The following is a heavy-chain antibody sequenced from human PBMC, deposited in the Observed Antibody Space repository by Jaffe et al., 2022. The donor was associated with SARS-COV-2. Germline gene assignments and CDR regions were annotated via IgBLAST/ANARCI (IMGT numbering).Heavy chain of an antibody. CDR2: IKDDGSEK. V-gene: IGHV3-7*01. CDR3: ARGTIAVAGLDH. CDR1: GFTFSNYW. D-gene: IGHD6-13*01. Sequence: EVQLMESGGGLVQPGGSLRLSCAASGFTFSNYWMTWVRQAPGKGLEWVANIKDDGSEKYYVDSVKGRFTISRDSAKSSLYLQMNSLGAEDTAVYYCARGTIAVAGLDHWGQGTLVTVSS. J-gene: IGHJ4*02.